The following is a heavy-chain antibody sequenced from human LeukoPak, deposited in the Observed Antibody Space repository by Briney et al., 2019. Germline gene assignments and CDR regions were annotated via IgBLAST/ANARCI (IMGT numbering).Heavy chain of an antibody. CDR2: MNPNSGNT. J-gene: IGHJ5*02. CDR3: ARVWGSFRWFDP. CDR1: GYTFTSYD. Sequence: GASVKVSCKASGYTFTSYDINWVRQATGQGLEWMGWMNPNSGNTGYAQKFQGRVTMTRNTSISTAYMELSSLRSEDTAVYYCARVWGSFRWFDPWGQGTLVTVSS. D-gene: IGHD3-16*01. V-gene: IGHV1-8*01.